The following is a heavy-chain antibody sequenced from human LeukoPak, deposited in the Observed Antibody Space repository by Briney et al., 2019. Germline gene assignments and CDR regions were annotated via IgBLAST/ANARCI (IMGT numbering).Heavy chain of an antibody. CDR2: ISAYNGNT. Sequence: ASVKVSCKASGYTFTSYGISWVRQAPGQGLEWMGWISAYNGNTNCAQKLQGRVTMTTDTSTSTAYMELRSLRSDDTAVYYCARDPYDVEMATTGGRYFDYWGQGTLVTVSS. CDR3: ARDPYDVEMATTGGRYFDY. J-gene: IGHJ4*02. CDR1: GYTFTSYG. D-gene: IGHD5-24*01. V-gene: IGHV1-18*01.